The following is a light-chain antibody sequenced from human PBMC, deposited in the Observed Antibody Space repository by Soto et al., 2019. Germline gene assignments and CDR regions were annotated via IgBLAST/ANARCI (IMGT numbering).Light chain of an antibody. J-gene: IGKJ4*01. CDR2: DAS. V-gene: IGKV3-11*01. CDR1: QSFSSC. CDR3: QQCSNCPLT. Sequence: IVMTHSPATLSVSPGEIATLSCRASQSFSSCLAWYQQKPGQAPRLLIYDASNRATGIPARFSGSGSGTDFTPTVSNLESEDFAVYYCQQCSNCPLTFGGGTKVDIK.